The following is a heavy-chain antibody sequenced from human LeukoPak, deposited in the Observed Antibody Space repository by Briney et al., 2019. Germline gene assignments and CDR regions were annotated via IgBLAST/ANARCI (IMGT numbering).Heavy chain of an antibody. CDR3: ARALLGSSGWHLKYYYYGMDA. J-gene: IGHJ6*02. CDR1: GGSISSGSYY. Sequence: SETLSLTCTVSGGSISSGSYYWSWIRQPAGKGLEWIGRIYTSGSTNYNPSLKSRVTISVDTSKNQFSLKLSSVTAADTAVYYCARALLGSSGWHLKYYYYGMDAWGQGTTVTVSS. V-gene: IGHV4-61*02. CDR2: IYTSGST. D-gene: IGHD6-19*01.